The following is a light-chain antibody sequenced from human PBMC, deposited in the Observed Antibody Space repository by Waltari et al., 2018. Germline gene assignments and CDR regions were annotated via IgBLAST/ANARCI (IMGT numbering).Light chain of an antibody. J-gene: IGKJ2*01. V-gene: IGKV2-28*01. Sequence: DIVMTQSPLSLTVTPGEPASISCRSSQSLVFSDGNNYLDWYQQKPGQSPQLLVYEVSKRASGVPDRFNGSGSGTDFTLKISRVEAEVVGVYYCMQALQAPYTFGQGTKLEIK. CDR2: EVS. CDR1: QSLVFSDGNNY. CDR3: MQALQAPYT.